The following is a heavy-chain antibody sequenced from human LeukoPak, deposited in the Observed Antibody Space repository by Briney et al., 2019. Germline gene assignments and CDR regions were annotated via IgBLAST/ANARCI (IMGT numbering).Heavy chain of an antibody. CDR1: GFTFSSYT. CDR3: ARVRDLYRDY. CDR2: ISGGSTYT. J-gene: IGHJ4*02. V-gene: IGHV3-21*01. D-gene: IGHD5-12*01. Sequence: PGGSLRLSCAASGFTFSSYTMNWVRQAQGKGLEWVSSISGGSTYTFYADSGMGRFTISRANAKNSLYLHMSSLRAEDTAVYYCARVRDLYRDYWGQGILVTVSS.